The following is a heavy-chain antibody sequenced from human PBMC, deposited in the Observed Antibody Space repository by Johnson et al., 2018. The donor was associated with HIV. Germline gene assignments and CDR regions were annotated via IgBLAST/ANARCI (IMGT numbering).Heavy chain of an antibody. V-gene: IGHV3-64*04. J-gene: IGHJ3*02. CDR2: ISSDGGST. Sequence: QVQLVESGGGLVQPGGSLRLSCVTSGFTLSNYAMHWVRQAPGQGLEYVAGISSDGGSTYNADSVRGRFTISRDKSKNTLYLQMNSLRAEDTAVYYCAPDIVSPENIWGQGTMVTVSS. D-gene: IGHD2-15*01. CDR3: APDIVSPENI. CDR1: GFTLSNYA.